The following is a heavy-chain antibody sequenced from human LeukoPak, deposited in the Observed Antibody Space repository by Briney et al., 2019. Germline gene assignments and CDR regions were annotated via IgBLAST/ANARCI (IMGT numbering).Heavy chain of an antibody. CDR2: IYPGDSDT. J-gene: IGHJ3*02. D-gene: IGHD3-22*01. V-gene: IGHV5-51*01. Sequence: GESLKISCQGSGYSFTSYWIGWVRQMPGKGLEWMGIIYPGDSDTRYSPSFQGQVTISADKSISTAYLQWSSLKASDTAMYYCARRGYYDSSGYPNAFDIWGQGTMVTVSS. CDR3: ARRGYYDSSGYPNAFDI. CDR1: GYSFTSYW.